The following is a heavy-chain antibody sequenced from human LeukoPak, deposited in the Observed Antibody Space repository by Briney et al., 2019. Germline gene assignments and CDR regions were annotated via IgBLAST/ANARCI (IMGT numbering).Heavy chain of an antibody. D-gene: IGHD1-26*01. CDR3: ARAGSGSYYSEDAFDI. CDR1: GYTFTSYY. J-gene: IGHJ3*02. Sequence: ASVKVSCKASGYTFTSYYMHWVRQAPGQGLEWMGIINPSGGSTSYAQKFQGRVTMTRDMSTSTVYMELSSLRSEDTAVCYCARAGSGSYYSEDAFDIWGQGTMVTVSS. CDR2: INPSGGST. V-gene: IGHV1-46*01.